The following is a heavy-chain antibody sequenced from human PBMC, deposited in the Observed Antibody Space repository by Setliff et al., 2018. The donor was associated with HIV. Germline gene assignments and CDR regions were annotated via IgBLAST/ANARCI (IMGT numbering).Heavy chain of an antibody. CDR1: GFSFNSYG. V-gene: IGHV3-33*08. CDR2: IWYDERHK. J-gene: IGHJ4*02. Sequence: GGSLRLSCTFYGFSFNSYGMHWVRQAPGKGLEWVASIWYDERHKYYANSVKGRFTISRDNPKRTLYLQIDSLRAEDTAVYYCASGEDSGTYGEPYDSWGQGALVTVSS. D-gene: IGHD1-26*01. CDR3: ASGEDSGTYGEPYDS.